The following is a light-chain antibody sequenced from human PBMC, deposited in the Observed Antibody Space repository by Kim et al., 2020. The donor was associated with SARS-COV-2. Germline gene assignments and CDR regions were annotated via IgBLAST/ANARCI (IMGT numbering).Light chain of an antibody. J-gene: IGLJ1*01. Sequence: SYELTQPPPVSVAPGKTARITCGGNNIGSKSVHWYQQKPGQAPVLVIYYDSDRPSGIPERFSGSNSGNTATLTISRVEAGDEADYYCLVWDGTSDHYVFGTGTKVTVL. CDR3: LVWDGTSDHYV. V-gene: IGLV3-21*04. CDR2: YDS. CDR1: NIGSKS.